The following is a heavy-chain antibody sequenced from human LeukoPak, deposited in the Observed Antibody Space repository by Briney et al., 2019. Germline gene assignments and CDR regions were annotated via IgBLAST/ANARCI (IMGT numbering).Heavy chain of an antibody. CDR3: ARKGGSGSYYVDYIDY. V-gene: IGHV3-48*03. Sequence: GGSLRLSCVASGFSFSSYEMNWVRQAPGKGLEWLSYISGDGSPIYYADSVKGRFAISRDNAKNSLHLQMNSLRAEDTAVYYCARKGGSGSYYVDYIDYWGQGTLATVSS. CDR1: GFSFSSYE. D-gene: IGHD1-26*01. J-gene: IGHJ4*02. CDR2: ISGDGSPI.